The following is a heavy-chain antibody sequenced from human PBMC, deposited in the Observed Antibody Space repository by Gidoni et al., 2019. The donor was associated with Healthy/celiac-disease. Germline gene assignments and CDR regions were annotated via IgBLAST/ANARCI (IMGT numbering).Heavy chain of an antibody. Sequence: FSSYAMSWVRQAPGKGLEWVSAISGSGGSTYYADSVKGRFTISRDNSKNTLYLQMNSLRAEDTAVYYCAKALSGYYYYMDVWGKGTTATVSS. V-gene: IGHV3-23*01. J-gene: IGHJ6*03. CDR2: ISGSGGST. CDR1: FSSYA. CDR3: AKALSGYYYYMDV. D-gene: IGHD7-27*01.